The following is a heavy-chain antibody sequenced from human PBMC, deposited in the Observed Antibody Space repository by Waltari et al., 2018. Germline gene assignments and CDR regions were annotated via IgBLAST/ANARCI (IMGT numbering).Heavy chain of an antibody. V-gene: IGHV5-51*01. D-gene: IGHD2-2*01. CDR1: GYSFTSYW. CDR2: IYPGDSDT. Sequence: EVQLVQSGAEVKKPGESLKISCKGSGYSFTSYWIGWVRQMHGKGLEWMGIIYPGDSDTRYSPSFQGQVTISADKSISTAYLQWSSLKASDTAMYYCARGESPYQLPKYNWFDPWGQGTLVTVSS. J-gene: IGHJ5*02. CDR3: ARGESPYQLPKYNWFDP.